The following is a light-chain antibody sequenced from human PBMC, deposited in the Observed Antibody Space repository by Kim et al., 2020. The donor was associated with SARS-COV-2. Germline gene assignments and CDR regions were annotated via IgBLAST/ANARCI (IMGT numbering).Light chain of an antibody. CDR1: QNIGRH. J-gene: IGKJ2*01. Sequence: DIQMTQSPSSLSASVGDRVTVTCRTSQNIGRHLSWYQQKAGKAPKLLIAAASNLQSGVPSRFSGTGSGTDFTLTITSLQPEDFATYYCQQSYSPSYTFGQGTKLEI. CDR2: AAS. V-gene: IGKV1-39*01. CDR3: QQSYSPSYT.